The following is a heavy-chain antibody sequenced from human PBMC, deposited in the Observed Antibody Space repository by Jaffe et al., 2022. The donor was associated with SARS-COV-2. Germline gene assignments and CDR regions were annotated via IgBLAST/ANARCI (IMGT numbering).Heavy chain of an antibody. CDR3: ARATSFYISGSPEGPYYMDV. V-gene: IGHV3-30*04. Sequence: QVQLVQSGGGVVQPGRSLKLSCAASGFTFSAYSMVWVRQAPGKGLEWVAVISHHGKNIYSADSVKGRFTISRDNSENTLYLQMNSLRAEDTAVYYCARATSFYISGSPEGPYYMDVWGKGTTVTVSS. D-gene: IGHD3-10*01. J-gene: IGHJ6*03. CDR1: GFTFSAYS. CDR2: ISHHGKNI.